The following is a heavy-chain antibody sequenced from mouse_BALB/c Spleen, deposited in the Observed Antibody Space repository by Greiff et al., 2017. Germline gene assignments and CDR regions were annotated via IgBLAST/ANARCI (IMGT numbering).Heavy chain of an antibody. CDR1: GYTFTSYW. CDR2: INPRSGYT. Sequence: VQLQQSGAELVKPGASVKLSCKASGYTFTSYWMHWVKQRPGQGLEWIGYINPRSGYTNYNEKFKDKATLTADTSSNTAYIQLSSLTSEDSAVYYCARSDDGGCNGAMDDWGQGTTVTVSS. CDR3: ARSDDGGCNGAMDD. D-gene: IGHD2-3*01. V-gene: IGHV1-7*01. J-gene: IGHJ4*01.